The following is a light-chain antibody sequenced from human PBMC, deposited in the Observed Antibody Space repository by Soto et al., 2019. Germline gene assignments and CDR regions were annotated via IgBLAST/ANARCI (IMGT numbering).Light chain of an antibody. V-gene: IGLV2-8*01. J-gene: IGLJ3*02. CDR2: GVT. CDR1: SSDVGGFHY. Sequence: QSALTQPPSASGSPGQSVTISCTGTSSDVGGFHYVSWYQQHPGKAPKLIIYGVTSRPSGVPDRFSGSKSGNTASLTVSGLQAEDEADYYCSSYSRSDTVVFGGGTKVTVL. CDR3: SSYSRSDTVV.